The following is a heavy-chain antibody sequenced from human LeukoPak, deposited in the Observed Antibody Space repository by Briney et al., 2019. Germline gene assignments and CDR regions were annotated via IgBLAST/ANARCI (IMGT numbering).Heavy chain of an antibody. D-gene: IGHD1-26*01. CDR2: FDPEDGET. Sequence: ASVKVSCKVSGYTLTELSMHWVRQAPGRGLEWMGGFDPEDGETIYAQKFQGRVTMTENTSTDTAYMELSSLRSEDTAVYYCATDPWDIAGASGRFGWGQGTLVTVSS. V-gene: IGHV1-24*01. CDR1: GYTLTELS. CDR3: ATDPWDIAGASGRFG. J-gene: IGHJ4*02.